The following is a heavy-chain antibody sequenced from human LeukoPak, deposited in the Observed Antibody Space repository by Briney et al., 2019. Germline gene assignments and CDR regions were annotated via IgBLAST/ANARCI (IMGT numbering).Heavy chain of an antibody. CDR1: GFTFSNYG. Sequence: GGSLRLSCAASGFTFSNYGMHWVRQAPGKGLEWVAVIWYDGSNKYYADSVKGRFTISRDNSRDTLYLQMNSLRAEDTAVYYCARSPPDTAMVLDYWGQGTLVTVSS. CDR3: ARSPPDTAMVLDY. CDR2: IWYDGSNK. D-gene: IGHD5-18*01. J-gene: IGHJ4*02. V-gene: IGHV3-33*01.